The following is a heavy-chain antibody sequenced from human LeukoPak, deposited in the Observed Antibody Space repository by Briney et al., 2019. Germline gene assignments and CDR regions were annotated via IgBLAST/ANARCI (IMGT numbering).Heavy chain of an antibody. CDR1: GGSFSGYY. CDR3: ARVVVITARLQYYYYYYGMDV. Sequence: SETLSLTCAVHGGSFSGYYWSWIRQPPGKGLEWIGEINHSGSTNYNPSLKSRVTISVDTSKNQFSLKLSSVTAADTAVYYCARVVVITARLQYYYYYYGMDVWGQGTTVTVSS. CDR2: INHSGST. D-gene: IGHD3-22*01. J-gene: IGHJ6*02. V-gene: IGHV4-34*01.